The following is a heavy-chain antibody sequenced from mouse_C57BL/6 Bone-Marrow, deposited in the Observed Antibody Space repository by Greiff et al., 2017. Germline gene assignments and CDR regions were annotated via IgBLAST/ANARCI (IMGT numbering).Heavy chain of an antibody. D-gene: IGHD1-1*01. CDR1: GYTFTSYW. CDR3: ARGSYGSSYVRVFYYAMDY. Sequence: QVQLQQPGAELVKPGASVKLSCKASGYTFTSYWMHWVKQRPGRGLEWIGRIDPNSGGTKYNEKFKSKATLTVYKPSSTAYMQLSSLTSEDSAVYYGARGSYGSSYVRVFYYAMDYWGQGTSVTVSS. CDR2: IDPNSGGT. V-gene: IGHV1-72*01. J-gene: IGHJ4*01.